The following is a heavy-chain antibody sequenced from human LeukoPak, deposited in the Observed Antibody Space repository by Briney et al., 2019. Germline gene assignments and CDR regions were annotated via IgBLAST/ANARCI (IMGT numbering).Heavy chain of an antibody. V-gene: IGHV1-69*05. Sequence: SVKVSCKASGRTFSSYAISWVRQAPGQGLEWMGGIIPIFGTANYAQKFQGRVTITTDGSTSTAYMELSRLRSEDTAVYYCAREGLQLAHDYWGQGTLVAVSS. CDR1: GRTFSSYA. D-gene: IGHD6-13*01. CDR2: IIPIFGTA. J-gene: IGHJ4*02. CDR3: AREGLQLAHDY.